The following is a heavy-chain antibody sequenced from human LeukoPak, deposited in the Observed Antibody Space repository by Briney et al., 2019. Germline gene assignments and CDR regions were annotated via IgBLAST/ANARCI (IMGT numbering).Heavy chain of an antibody. CDR2: IYTSGST. J-gene: IGHJ4*02. V-gene: IGHV4-61*02. D-gene: IGHD1-1*01. Sequence: SQTLSLTCTVSGGSISSGSYYWSWIRQPAGKGLEWIGRIYTSGSTNYNPSLKSRVTISVDTSKNQFSLKLSSVTAADTAVYYCARLVQFYYFDYWGQGTLVTVSP. CDR1: GGSISSGSYY. CDR3: ARLVQFYYFDY.